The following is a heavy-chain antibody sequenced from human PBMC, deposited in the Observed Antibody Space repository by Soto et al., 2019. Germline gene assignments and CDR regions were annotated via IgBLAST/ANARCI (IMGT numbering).Heavy chain of an antibody. CDR2: ISYDGSNK. CDR1: GFTFSSYG. D-gene: IGHD1-26*01. J-gene: IGHJ6*02. Sequence: VQLVESGGGVVQPGRSLRLSCAASGFTFSSYGMHWVRQAPGKGLEWVAVISYDGSNKYYADSVKGRFTISRDNSKNTLYLQMNSLRAEDTAVYYCAKDMPSGPALYDYYGMDVWGQGTTVTVSS. CDR3: AKDMPSGPALYDYYGMDV. V-gene: IGHV3-30*18.